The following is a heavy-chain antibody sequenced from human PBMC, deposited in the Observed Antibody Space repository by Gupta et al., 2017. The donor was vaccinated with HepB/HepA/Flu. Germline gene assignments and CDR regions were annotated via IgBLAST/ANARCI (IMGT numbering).Heavy chain of an antibody. D-gene: IGHD6-19*01. CDR1: RGTFRRYA. Sequence: QVQLVPSGAEVKKPGSSVKVSCKASRGTFRRYAISRVRQAPGQGLEWMGRIIPILGIANYAQKFQGRVTITADKSTSTAYMELSSLRSEDTAVYYCAASQIAVAGNYFDYWGQGTLVTVSS. CDR2: IIPILGIA. J-gene: IGHJ4*02. V-gene: IGHV1-69*04. CDR3: AASQIAVAGNYFDY.